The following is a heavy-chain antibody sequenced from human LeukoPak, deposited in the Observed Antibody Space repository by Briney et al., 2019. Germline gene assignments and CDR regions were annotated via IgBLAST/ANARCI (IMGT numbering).Heavy chain of an antibody. D-gene: IGHD5-18*01. Sequence: SETLTLTCALSGYSISSGYYWGWIRQPPGKGLDWIGSISHSGSTYYNPSLRSRVTISIDTSKNQFSLRLNSVTATDTAVYYCARVGGYSYGNYYFNYWGQGTLVTVSS. CDR3: ARVGGYSYGNYYFNY. CDR1: GYSISSGYY. J-gene: IGHJ4*02. CDR2: ISHSGST. V-gene: IGHV4-38-2*01.